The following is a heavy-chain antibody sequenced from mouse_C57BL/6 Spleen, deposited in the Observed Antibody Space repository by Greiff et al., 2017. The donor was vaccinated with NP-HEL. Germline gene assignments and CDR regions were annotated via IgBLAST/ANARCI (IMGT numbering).Heavy chain of an antibody. CDR2: IYPRSGNT. D-gene: IGHD2-12*01. J-gene: IGHJ4*01. CDR1: GYTFTSYG. CDR3: ARETTGGYAMDD. V-gene: IGHV1-81*01. Sequence: QVQLKESGAELARPGASVKLSCKASGYTFTSYGISWVKQRTGQGLEWIGEIYPRSGNTYYNEKFKGKATLTADKSSSTAYMELRSLTSEDSAVYFCARETTGGYAMDDWGQGTSVTVSS.